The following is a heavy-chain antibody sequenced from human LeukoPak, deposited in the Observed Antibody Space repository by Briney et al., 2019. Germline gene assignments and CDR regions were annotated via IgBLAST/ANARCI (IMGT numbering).Heavy chain of an antibody. Sequence: ASVKVSCKASGSTFTSYDINWVRQATGQGLEWMGWMNPDSGNTGYAQKFQGRVTMTRNTSISTAYVELSSLRSEGTAVYYCARAKRLGGNYYFDYWGQGTLVAVSS. D-gene: IGHD3-16*01. CDR3: ARAKRLGGNYYFDY. J-gene: IGHJ4*02. CDR2: MNPDSGNT. V-gene: IGHV1-8*01. CDR1: GSTFTSYD.